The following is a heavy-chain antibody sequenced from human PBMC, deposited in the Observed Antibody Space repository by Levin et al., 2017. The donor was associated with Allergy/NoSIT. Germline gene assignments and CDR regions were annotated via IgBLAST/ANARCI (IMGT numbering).Heavy chain of an antibody. V-gene: IGHV3-9*02. CDR2: VIWNSEIM. J-gene: IGHJ6*02. D-gene: IGHD6-19*01. CDR1: GFRSDDYA. CDR3: VKDVYLGQWPQYGMDV. Sequence: GGSLRLSCEVTGFRSDDYAMHWVRQAPGSGPEWVSGVIWNSEIMGYAASVKGRFTISRDSAKNTLYLQMNSLRVEDTALYYCVKDVYLGQWPQYGMDVWGQGTTVTVSS.